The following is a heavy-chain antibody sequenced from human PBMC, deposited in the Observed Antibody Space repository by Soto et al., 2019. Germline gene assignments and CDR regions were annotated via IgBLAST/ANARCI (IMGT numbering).Heavy chain of an antibody. D-gene: IGHD6-19*01. V-gene: IGHV3-30*09. CDR3: VRDRRLIVVAGTAY. CDR2: ISNDGSNK. CDR1: GFIFSSYA. J-gene: IGHJ4*02. Sequence: QVQLVESGGGVVQPGRSLRLSCATSGFIFSSYARHWVRQAADKGLEWVSIISNDGSNKHYADSVKGRFAISRDNSKNTLYLQMNSLRAEDTAVYYCVRDRRLIVVAGTAYCGQGALVTVSS.